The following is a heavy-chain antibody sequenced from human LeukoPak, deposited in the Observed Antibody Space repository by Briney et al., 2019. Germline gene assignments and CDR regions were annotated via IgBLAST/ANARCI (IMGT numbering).Heavy chain of an antibody. CDR3: ARHMTTANNWFDP. J-gene: IGHJ5*02. CDR2: INPNSGGT. Sequence: ASVKVSCTASGYTFTGQYIHWVRQAPGQGLEWMGWINPNSGGTNYEQKFQGWVIMTRDTSISTAYMELSSLRYDDTAVYYCARHMTTANNWFDPWGQGTLVTGSS. D-gene: IGHD4-17*01. V-gene: IGHV1-2*04. CDR1: GYTFTGQY.